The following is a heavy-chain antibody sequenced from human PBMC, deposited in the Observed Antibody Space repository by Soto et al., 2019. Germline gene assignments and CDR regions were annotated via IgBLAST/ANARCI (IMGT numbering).Heavy chain of an antibody. Sequence: EAQLVESGGGLIQPGGSLRLSCAASGFTVSRDYMSWVRQAPGKGLEWVSVIYTGGSTYYADSVKGRFTFARDNPKNTLYLQMNSLRAEDTAVYYCARAYGGNPALFDPWGQGTLVTVSS. D-gene: IGHD4-17*01. J-gene: IGHJ5*02. CDR1: GFTVSRDY. V-gene: IGHV3-53*01. CDR2: IYTGGST. CDR3: ARAYGGNPALFDP.